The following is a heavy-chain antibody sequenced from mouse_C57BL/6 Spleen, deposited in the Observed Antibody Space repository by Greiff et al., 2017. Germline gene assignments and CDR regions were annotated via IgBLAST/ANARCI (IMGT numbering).Heavy chain of an antibody. CDR3: ARKGDYFDY. J-gene: IGHJ2*01. V-gene: IGHV1-22*01. CDR1: GYTFTDYN. CDR2: INPNNGGT. Sequence: EVHLVESGPELVKPGASVKMSCKASGYTFTDYNMHWVKQSHGKSLEWIGYINPNNGGTSYNQKFKGKATLTVNKSSSTAYMELRSLTSEDSAVYYCARKGDYFDYWGQGTTLTVSS.